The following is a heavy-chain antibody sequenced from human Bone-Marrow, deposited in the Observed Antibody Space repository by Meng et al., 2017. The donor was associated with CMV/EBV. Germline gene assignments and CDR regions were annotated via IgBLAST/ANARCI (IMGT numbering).Heavy chain of an antibody. CDR1: GGAFSSYA. Sequence: SVKVSCKASGGAFSSYAISWVRQAPGQGLEWMGGIIPILGIANYAQKFQGRVTITADKSTSTAYMELSSLRSDDTAVYYCARGGLGGSYYFDYWGQGTLVTVSS. CDR3: ARGGLGGSYYFDY. D-gene: IGHD1-26*01. J-gene: IGHJ4*02. CDR2: IIPILGIA. V-gene: IGHV1-69*10.